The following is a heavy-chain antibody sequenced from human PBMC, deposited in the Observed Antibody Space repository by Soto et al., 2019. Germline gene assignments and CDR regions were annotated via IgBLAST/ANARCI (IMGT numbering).Heavy chain of an antibody. CDR1: GGSIGSGGYY. J-gene: IGHJ4*02. Sequence: SETLSLTCTVSGGSIGSGGYYWSWIRQHPGKGLECIGYISYSGSTYYTPSLRSRLTISRDTSKNQFSLKLNSVTAADTAVYYCARAVESRYFDSWGQGTLVTVSS. V-gene: IGHV4-31*03. CDR3: ARAVESRYFDS. CDR2: ISYSGST. D-gene: IGHD2-15*01.